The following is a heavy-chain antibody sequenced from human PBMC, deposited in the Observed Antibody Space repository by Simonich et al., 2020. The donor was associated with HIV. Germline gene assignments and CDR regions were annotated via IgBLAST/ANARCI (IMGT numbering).Heavy chain of an antibody. J-gene: IGHJ4*02. D-gene: IGHD2-2*01. Sequence: QVQLVQSGAEVKKPGASVKVSCKASGYTFTSYFMHWVRQAPGQGLEWMEIINTSGGSTSYAKKFQGRVTMTRDTSTSTVYMELSSLRSEDTAVYYCARGPGVPAAIDYWGQGTLVTVSS. CDR2: INTSGGST. V-gene: IGHV1-46*01. CDR1: GYTFTSYF. CDR3: ARGPGVPAAIDY.